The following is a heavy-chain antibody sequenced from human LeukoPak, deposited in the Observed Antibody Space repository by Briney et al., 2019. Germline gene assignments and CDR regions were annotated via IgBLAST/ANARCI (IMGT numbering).Heavy chain of an antibody. CDR2: ISYDGSNK. Sequence: PGRSLRLSCAASGFTFSSYATPWVRPAPGKGLEWVAVISYDGSNKYYADSVKGRFTISRDNSKNTLYLQMNSLRAEDTAVYYCARSYGSGSYYQRKNWFDPWGQGTLVTVSS. J-gene: IGHJ5*02. V-gene: IGHV3-30*04. CDR3: ARSYGSGSYYQRKNWFDP. CDR1: GFTFSSYA. D-gene: IGHD3-10*01.